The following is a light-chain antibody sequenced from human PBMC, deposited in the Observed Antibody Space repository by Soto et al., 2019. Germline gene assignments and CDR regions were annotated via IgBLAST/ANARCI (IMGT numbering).Light chain of an antibody. CDR2: DVS. Sequence: QSALTQPASVSGSPGQSITISCTGTSSDVGGYNYVSWYQQHPGKAPKLMIYDVSNRPSWVSNRFSGSKSGNTASLTISGLQAEYEADYYCSSYTSSSTLVVFGGGTKLTVL. J-gene: IGLJ2*01. V-gene: IGLV2-14*01. CDR3: SSYTSSSTLVV. CDR1: SSDVGGYNY.